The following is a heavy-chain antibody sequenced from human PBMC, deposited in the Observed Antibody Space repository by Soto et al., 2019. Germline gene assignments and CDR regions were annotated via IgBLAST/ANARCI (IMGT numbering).Heavy chain of an antibody. J-gene: IGHJ4*02. CDR2: INPSGGST. V-gene: IGHV1-46*01. CDR3: ARDQYYYDSSGYYYGLDY. D-gene: IGHD3-22*01. Sequence: ASVKVSCKASGYTFTSYYMHWVRQAPGQGLEWMGIINPSGGSTSYAQKFQGRVTMTRDTSTSTVYMELSSLRSEDTAVYYCARDQYYYDSSGYYYGLDYWGQGTLVTVSS. CDR1: GYTFTSYY.